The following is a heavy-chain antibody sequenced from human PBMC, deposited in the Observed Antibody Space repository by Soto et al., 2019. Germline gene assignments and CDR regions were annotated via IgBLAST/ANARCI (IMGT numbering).Heavy chain of an antibody. Sequence: QVQLVEAGGGSVKHGGSLSLSCAASGFTFSDYYMSWIRQAPGKGLEWVSYISTTSSYTNYADSVKGRFTISRDNAKNLLYLQMNSLIADDTAMYYCARCSASQAIFHYWGQGTLVTVSS. J-gene: IGHJ4*02. V-gene: IGHV3-11*05. CDR1: GFTFSDYY. CDR3: ARCSASQAIFHY. D-gene: IGHD1-26*01. CDR2: ISTTSSYT.